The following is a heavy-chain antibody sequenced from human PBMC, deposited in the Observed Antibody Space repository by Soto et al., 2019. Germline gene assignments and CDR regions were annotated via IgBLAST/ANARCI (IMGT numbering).Heavy chain of an antibody. CDR3: ARRGPGTYFDY. V-gene: IGHV3-23*01. Sequence: GGSLRLSCAAPGFTFSSYAMRWVRQAPGKGLEWVSAISGSGDSTYYTDSVKGRFTISRDNSKNTLYLQMNSLRAEDTAVYYCARRGPGTYFDYWGQGTLVTVYS. CDR1: GFTFSSYA. D-gene: IGHD6-13*01. CDR2: ISGSGDST. J-gene: IGHJ4*02.